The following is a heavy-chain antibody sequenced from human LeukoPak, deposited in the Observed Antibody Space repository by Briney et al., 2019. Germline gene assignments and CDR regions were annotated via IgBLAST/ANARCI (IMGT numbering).Heavy chain of an antibody. CDR3: AKDGIAAWYFDY. V-gene: IGHV3-23*01. D-gene: IGHD6-13*01. CDR1: GFTFSSYT. Sequence: GGSLRLSCAASGFTFSSYTMNWVRQAPGKGLEWVSAISGSGGSTYYADSVKGRFTISRDKSKNTLLLQMNSLRADDTAVYYCAKDGIAAWYFDYWGQGTLVTDSS. J-gene: IGHJ4*02. CDR2: ISGSGGST.